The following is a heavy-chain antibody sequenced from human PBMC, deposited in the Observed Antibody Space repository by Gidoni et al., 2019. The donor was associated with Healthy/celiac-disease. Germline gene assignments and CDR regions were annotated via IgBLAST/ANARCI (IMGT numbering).Heavy chain of an antibody. V-gene: IGHV1-24*01. J-gene: IGHJ4*02. CDR1: GYTLPELA. D-gene: IGHD3-22*01. Sequence: QVQLVQSGAEATKPGASVKVSCKVSGYTLPELARNWVRQAPGKGLEWMGGFDPEDGETIYAQKFQGRVTMTEDTTTDTAYMELSSLRSEDTAVYYCATVYLGDSSGYYAFDYWGRGTLVTVSS. CDR3: ATVYLGDSSGYYAFDY. CDR2: FDPEDGET.